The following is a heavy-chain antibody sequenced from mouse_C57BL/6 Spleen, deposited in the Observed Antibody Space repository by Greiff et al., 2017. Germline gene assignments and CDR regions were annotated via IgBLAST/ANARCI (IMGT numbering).Heavy chain of an antibody. J-gene: IGHJ2*01. CDR1: GFTFSSYG. Sequence: EVQLVESGGDLVKPGGSLKLSCAASGFTFSSYGMSWVRQTPDKRLEWVATISSGGSYTYYPDSVKGRFTISRDNAKNTLYLQMSSLKSEDTAMYYCAREGTTVVGYFDYWGQGTTLTVSS. D-gene: IGHD1-1*01. V-gene: IGHV5-6*01. CDR2: ISSGGSYT. CDR3: AREGTTVVGYFDY.